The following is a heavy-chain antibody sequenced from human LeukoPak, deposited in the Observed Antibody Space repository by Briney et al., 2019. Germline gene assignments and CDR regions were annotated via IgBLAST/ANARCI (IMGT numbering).Heavy chain of an antibody. CDR2: MNPNSGNT. CDR3: AREVPQNAFDI. D-gene: IGHD1-1*01. J-gene: IGHJ3*02. V-gene: IGHV1-8*01. CDR1: GYTFTSYD. Sequence: ASVKVSCKASGYTFTSYDINWVRQAPGQGLEWMGWMNPNSGNTGYAQKFQGRVAMTRNTSISTAYMELSSLRSEDTAVYYCAREVPQNAFDIWGQGTMVTVSS.